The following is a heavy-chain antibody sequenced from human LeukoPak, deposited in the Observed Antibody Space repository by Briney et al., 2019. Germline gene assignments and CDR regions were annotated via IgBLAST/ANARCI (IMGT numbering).Heavy chain of an antibody. CDR1: GFMFRSYS. Sequence: GGSLRLSCAASGFMFRSYSMNWVRQAPGKRLEWVAVIWNDGSETFHADSVKGRFRIARDNSKNTLYLQMNSLRAEDTAVYFCARDMGRAWYGPPDYWGQGTLVTVSS. CDR3: ARDMGRAWYGPPDY. V-gene: IGHV3-33*08. J-gene: IGHJ4*02. CDR2: IWNDGSET. D-gene: IGHD6-13*01.